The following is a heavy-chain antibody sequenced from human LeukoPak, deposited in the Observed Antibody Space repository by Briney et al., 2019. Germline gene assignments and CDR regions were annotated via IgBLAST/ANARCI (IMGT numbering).Heavy chain of an antibody. J-gene: IGHJ3*02. CDR2: INPNSGGT. D-gene: IGHD2-2*01. Sequence: ASVKVSCKASGYTFTGYYMHWVRQAPGQGLEGMGRINPNSGGTNYGQKFQGRVTMTRDTSISTAYMELSRLRSDDTAVYYCASAPMPYDAFDIWGQGTMVTVSS. V-gene: IGHV1-2*06. CDR1: GYTFTGYY. CDR3: ASAPMPYDAFDI.